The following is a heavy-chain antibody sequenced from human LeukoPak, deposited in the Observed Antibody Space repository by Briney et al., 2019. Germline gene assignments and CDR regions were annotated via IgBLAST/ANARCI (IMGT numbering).Heavy chain of an antibody. CDR2: ISANGGST. CDR3: LKDLYKGDSSSWYYFHY. Sequence: GGSLRLSCSASGFIISDYAMHWVRQAPGKGLEYLSAISANGGSTYYADSVRGRFIISRDTSRNTLYLQMSSLRAEDTAIYHCLKDLYKGDSSSWYYFHYWDQGALVTVSS. D-gene: IGHD6-13*01. V-gene: IGHV3-64D*06. CDR1: GFIISDYA. J-gene: IGHJ4*02.